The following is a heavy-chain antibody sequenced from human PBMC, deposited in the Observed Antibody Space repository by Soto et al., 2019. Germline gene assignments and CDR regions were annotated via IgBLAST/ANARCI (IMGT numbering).Heavy chain of an antibody. Sequence: ASVKVSFKVSGYTLTELSTHWVRQAPGKGLEWMGGFDPEDGETIYAQKFQGRVTMTEDTSTDTAYMELSSLRSEDTAVYYCATLGVVVPAAISYYFDYWGQGTLVTVSS. J-gene: IGHJ4*02. V-gene: IGHV1-24*01. CDR3: ATLGVVVPAAISYYFDY. D-gene: IGHD2-2*02. CDR1: GYTLTELS. CDR2: FDPEDGET.